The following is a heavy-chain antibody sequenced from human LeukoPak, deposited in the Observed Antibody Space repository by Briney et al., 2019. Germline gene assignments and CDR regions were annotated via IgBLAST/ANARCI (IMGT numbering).Heavy chain of an antibody. Sequence: AVRVACRTSAFSITDYFMHWLRQAPGQGLEWTGMINPSDGFTRQAQTFEGRVTITSDTSTSTVYMKMSSLTSEDTAVYYCERAGDQDFDYWGQGTLVTVSS. CDR2: INPSDGFT. D-gene: IGHD3-10*01. J-gene: IGHJ4*02. V-gene: IGHV1-46*01. CDR1: AFSITDYF. CDR3: ERAGDQDFDY.